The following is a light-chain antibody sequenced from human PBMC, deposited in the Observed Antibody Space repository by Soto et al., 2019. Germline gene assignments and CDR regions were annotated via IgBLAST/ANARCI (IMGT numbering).Light chain of an antibody. CDR2: GAS. CDR3: QQYGTSEII. V-gene: IGKV3-20*01. Sequence: EVVLTQSPGPLSLSPGERATLSCRASQSLRRNYIAWYQQRPGRAPRLIIYGASSRATGIPDRFSGSGSGTDFTLTITRLEPEDVAVFYCQQYGTSEIIFGQGTRLEIK. CDR1: QSLRRNY. J-gene: IGKJ5*01.